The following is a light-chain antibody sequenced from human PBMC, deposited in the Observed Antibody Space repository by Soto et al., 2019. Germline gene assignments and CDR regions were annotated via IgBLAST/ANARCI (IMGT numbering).Light chain of an antibody. CDR2: WAS. Sequence: DIVMTQSPDSLAVSLGERATINCKSSQSVLYSSNNRNYLAWYQQKPGQPPKLLIYWASTRESGVPDRFSGSGSETDFTLTISSLQTEDVAVYYCQQYYSYPPTFGPGTKVDIK. V-gene: IGKV4-1*01. CDR3: QQYYSYPPT. CDR1: QSVLYSSNNRNY. J-gene: IGKJ3*01.